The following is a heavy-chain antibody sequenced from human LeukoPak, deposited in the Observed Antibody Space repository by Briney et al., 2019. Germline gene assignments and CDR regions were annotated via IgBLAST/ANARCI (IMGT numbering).Heavy chain of an antibody. CDR3: VRGSSGTAVRGISWAWFDP. V-gene: IGHV3-7*05. D-gene: IGHD3-10*01. CDR2: IKPDGGEK. J-gene: IGHJ5*02. Sequence: PGGTLRLSCAASGFTFSSYWMTWVRPAPGTGRQWVANIKPDGGEKYYVDSVKGRFTISRDNAKNSLYLEMNSLRPEDTAVYYCVRGSSGTAVRGISWAWFDPWGQGTLVTVSS. CDR1: GFTFSSYW.